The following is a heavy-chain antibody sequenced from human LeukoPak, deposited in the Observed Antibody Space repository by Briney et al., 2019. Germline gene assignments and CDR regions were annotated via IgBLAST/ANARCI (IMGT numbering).Heavy chain of an antibody. J-gene: IGHJ6*03. CDR1: GFTFSSYS. CDR3: ARMGYGANFWYYYYMDV. D-gene: IGHD4/OR15-4a*01. Sequence: GGSLRLSCAASGFTFSSYSMNWVRQAPGKGLEWVSSISSSSYIYFSDSVKGRFTISRDNAKNSLYLQMNSLRAEDTAVYYCARMGYGANFWYYYYMDVWGQGTLVTVSS. CDR2: ISSSSYI. V-gene: IGHV3-21*01.